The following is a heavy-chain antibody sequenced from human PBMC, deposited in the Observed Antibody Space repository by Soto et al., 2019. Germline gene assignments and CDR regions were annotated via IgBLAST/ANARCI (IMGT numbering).Heavy chain of an antibody. D-gene: IGHD3-22*01. CDR2: ISGSGGST. V-gene: IGHV3-23*01. J-gene: IGHJ4*02. CDR1: GFTFSSYA. CDR3: AKEKVVVYYDSSRPFDY. Sequence: HPGGSLRLSCAASGFTFSSYAMSWVRQAPGKGLEWVSAISGSGGSTYYADSVKGRFTISRDNSKNTLYLQMNSLRAEDTAVYYCAKEKVVVYYDSSRPFDYWGQGTLVTVSS.